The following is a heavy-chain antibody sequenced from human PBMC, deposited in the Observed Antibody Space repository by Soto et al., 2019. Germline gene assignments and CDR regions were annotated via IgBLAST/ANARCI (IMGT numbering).Heavy chain of an antibody. CDR3: ARDLWGYCGTDCYPLDV. CDR2: IYYSGTT. Sequence: SETLSLTCTVSGGSISGYYWNWIRQSPGKGLEWIGFIYYSGTTNYNPSFKSRVTISVDTSKNQFSLKLNSVTAADTAVYYCARDLWGYCGTDCYPLDVWGQGTTVTVSS. V-gene: IGHV4-59*01. J-gene: IGHJ6*02. CDR1: GGSISGYY. D-gene: IGHD2-21*02.